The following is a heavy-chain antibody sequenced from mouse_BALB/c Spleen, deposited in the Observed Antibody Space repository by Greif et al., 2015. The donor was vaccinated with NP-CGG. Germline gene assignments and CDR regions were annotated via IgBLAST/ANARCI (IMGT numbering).Heavy chain of an antibody. CDR2: INPDSSTI. D-gene: IGHD2-1*01. V-gene: IGHV4-1*02. CDR3: ARYGNYGAFDY. Sequence: EVQLQESGGGLVQPGGSLKLSCAASGFDFSRYWMSWVRQAPGKGLEWIGEINPDSSTINYTPSLKDKFIISRDNAKNTLYLQMSKVRSEDTAHYYCARYGNYGAFDYWGQGTTLTVSS. CDR1: GFDFSRYW. J-gene: IGHJ2*01.